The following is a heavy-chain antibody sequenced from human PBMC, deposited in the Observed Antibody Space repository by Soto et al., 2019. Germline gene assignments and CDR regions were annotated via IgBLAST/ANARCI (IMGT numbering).Heavy chain of an antibody. J-gene: IGHJ5*02. CDR2: IYYSGST. V-gene: IGHV4-59*01. CDR1: GGSISSYY. CDR3: ARVGYYYGSGSYYTEFSPGWFDP. D-gene: IGHD3-10*01. Sequence: PSETLSLTCTVSGGSISSYYWSWIRQPPGKGLEWIGYIYYSGSTNYNPSLKSRVTIPVDTSKNQFSLKLSSVTAADTAVYYCARVGYYYGSGSYYTEFSPGWFDPWGQGTLVTVSS.